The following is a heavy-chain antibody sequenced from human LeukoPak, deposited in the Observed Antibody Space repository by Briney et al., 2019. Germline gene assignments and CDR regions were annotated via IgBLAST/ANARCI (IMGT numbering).Heavy chain of an antibody. J-gene: IGHJ4*02. Sequence: GGSLRLSCAASGFTVSSNYMTWVRQAPGKGLEWVSAIDGGGSTFYADSVKGRFTISRDNSKNTLSLQMGSLRAEDMAVYYCARVGNYDFWSGYAIDYWGQGTLVTVSS. D-gene: IGHD3-3*01. CDR1: GFTVSSNY. CDR3: ARVGNYDFWSGYAIDY. CDR2: IDGGGST. V-gene: IGHV3-66*01.